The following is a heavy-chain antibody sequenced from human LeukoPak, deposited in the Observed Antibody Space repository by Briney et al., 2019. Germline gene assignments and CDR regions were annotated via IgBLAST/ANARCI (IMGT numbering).Heavy chain of an antibody. CDR1: GGSISSGGYY. J-gene: IGHJ4*02. D-gene: IGHD1-26*01. Sequence: PSETLSLTCTVSGGSISSGGYYWSWIRQPPGKGLEWIGYIYHSGSTYYNPSLKSRVTISVDRPKNQFSLKLSSVTAADTAVYYCARNRGSHFDYWGQGTLVTVSS. CDR2: IYHSGST. CDR3: ARNRGSHFDY. V-gene: IGHV4-30-2*02.